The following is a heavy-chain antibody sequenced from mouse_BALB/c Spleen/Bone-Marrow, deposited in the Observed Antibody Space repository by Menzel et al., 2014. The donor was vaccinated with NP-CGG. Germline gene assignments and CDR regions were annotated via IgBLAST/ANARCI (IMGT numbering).Heavy chain of an antibody. CDR2: ISNGSSTI. CDR3: ARKGAMITHYYAMDY. J-gene: IGHJ4*01. CDR1: GFTFSSFR. V-gene: IGHV5-17*02. Sequence: EVKLMDSGGGLVQPGGSRKLSCAASGFTFSSFRMHWVRQAPEKGLEWVAYISNGSSTIYYADTVKGRFTISRDNPKNTLFLQMTSLRSEDTAMYYCARKGAMITHYYAMDYWGQGTSVTVSS. D-gene: IGHD2-4*01.